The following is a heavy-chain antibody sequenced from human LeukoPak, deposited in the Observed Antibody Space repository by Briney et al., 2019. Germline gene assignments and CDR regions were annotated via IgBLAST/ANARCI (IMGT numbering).Heavy chain of an antibody. Sequence: GGSLRLSCAASGFTFSSYWMSWVRQAPGKGLEWVANIKQDGSEKYYVDSVKGRFTISRDNAKNSLYLQMNSLRAEDTAVYYCAKVITSGSYHFDYWGQGTLVTVTS. V-gene: IGHV3-7*03. D-gene: IGHD1-26*01. CDR3: AKVITSGSYHFDY. J-gene: IGHJ4*02. CDR1: GFTFSSYW. CDR2: IKQDGSEK.